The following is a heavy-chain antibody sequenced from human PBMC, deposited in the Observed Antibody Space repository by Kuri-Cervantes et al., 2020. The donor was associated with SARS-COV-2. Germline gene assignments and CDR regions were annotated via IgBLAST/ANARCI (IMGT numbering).Heavy chain of an antibody. D-gene: IGHD6-13*01. V-gene: IGHV3-74*01. CDR3: ARAHSSSYVLYFDY. CDR2: INSDGSST. Sequence: GGSLRLSCAASGFTFSSYWMHWVRQAPGKGLVWVSRINSDGSSTSYADSVKGRFTISRDNAKNTLYLQMNSLRAEDTAVYYCARAHSSSYVLYFDYWGQGTLVTVSS. J-gene: IGHJ4*02. CDR1: GFTFSSYW.